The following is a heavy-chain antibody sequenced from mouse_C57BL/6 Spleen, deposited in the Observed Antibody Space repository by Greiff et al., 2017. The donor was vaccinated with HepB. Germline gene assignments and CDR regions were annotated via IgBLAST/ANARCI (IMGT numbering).Heavy chain of an antibody. J-gene: IGHJ4*01. Sequence: EVKLQESGGGLVKPGGSLKLSCAASGFTFSDYGMHWVRQAPEKGLEWVAYISSGSSTIYYADTVKGRFTISRDNAKNTLFLQMTSLRSEDTAMYYCARLAYYYAMDYWGQGTSVTVSS. CDR1: GFTFSDYG. CDR2: ISSGSSTI. CDR3: ARLAYYYAMDY. V-gene: IGHV5-17*01.